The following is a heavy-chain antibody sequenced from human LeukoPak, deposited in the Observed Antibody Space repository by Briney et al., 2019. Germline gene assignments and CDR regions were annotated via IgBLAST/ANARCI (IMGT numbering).Heavy chain of an antibody. CDR2: ISGSGGST. Sequence: GGSLRLSCAASGFTFSSYGMSWVRQAPGRGLEWVSSISGSGGSTYSADSVKGRFTISRDNSKNTLYLQMNSLRAEDTAVYYCAKGSLPAMVRGVYFDYWGQGTLVTVSS. CDR1: GFTFSSYG. J-gene: IGHJ4*02. D-gene: IGHD3-10*01. V-gene: IGHV3-23*01. CDR3: AKGSLPAMVRGVYFDY.